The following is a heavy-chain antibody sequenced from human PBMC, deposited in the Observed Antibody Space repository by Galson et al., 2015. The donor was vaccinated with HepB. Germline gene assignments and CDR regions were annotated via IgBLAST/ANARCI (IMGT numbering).Heavy chain of an antibody. CDR2: IKEDGSEK. Sequence: LRLSCAASGFTFSSYWMSWVRQAPGKGLEWVANIKEDGSEKYYVDSVKGRFTISRDNAKNSLWLQMNSLRAEDTAVYFCARDRVVAGGGDWFDPWGQGTLVTVSS. J-gene: IGHJ5*02. D-gene: IGHD6-13*01. CDR1: GFTFSSYW. V-gene: IGHV3-7*01. CDR3: ARDRVVAGGGDWFDP.